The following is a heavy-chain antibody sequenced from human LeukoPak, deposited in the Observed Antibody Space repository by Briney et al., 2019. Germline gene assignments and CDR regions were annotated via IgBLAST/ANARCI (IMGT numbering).Heavy chain of an antibody. J-gene: IGHJ6*03. CDR3: ARVRHDPLEYGYYMDV. D-gene: IGHD3-3*01. Sequence: PGGSLRLSCAASGFTFSDYWMTWVRQTPGKGLEWIGDINQTGKTNYNPSLTDYNPSLKSRVTISVDSSKNQLSLKVNSVTAAGTGVYYCARVRHDPLEYGYYMDVWGKGTTVTVSS. V-gene: IGHV4-34*01. CDR2: INQTGKT. CDR1: GFTFSDYW.